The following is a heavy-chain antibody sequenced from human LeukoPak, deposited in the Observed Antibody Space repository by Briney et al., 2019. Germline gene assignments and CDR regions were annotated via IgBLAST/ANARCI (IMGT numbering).Heavy chain of an antibody. D-gene: IGHD4/OR15-4a*01. J-gene: IGHJ3*02. CDR1: GXTFNSYP. Sequence: RGSLRLSCSASGXTFNSYPLHWVRQAPGKGLEYVSGISRNGGSTYYADSVKGRFTISRDNSKNTLYLQMSSLRAEDTAVYYCVKESGFMVAPNSAFDIWGQGTMVTVSS. V-gene: IGHV3-64D*06. CDR2: ISRNGGST. CDR3: VKESGFMVAPNSAFDI.